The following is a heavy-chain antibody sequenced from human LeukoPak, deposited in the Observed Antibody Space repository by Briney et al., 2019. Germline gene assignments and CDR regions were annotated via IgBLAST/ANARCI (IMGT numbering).Heavy chain of an antibody. V-gene: IGHV1-69*13. D-gene: IGHD6-13*01. CDR1: GGTFSSYA. CDR2: IIPIFGTA. CDR3: ARVAAAAPRKGYFDL. J-gene: IGHJ2*01. Sequence: ASVKVSCKASGGTFSSYAISWVRQAPGQGLEWMGGIIPIFGTANYAQKFQGRVTITADESTSTAYMELGSLRSEDTAVYYCARVAAAAPRKGYFDLWGRGTLVTVSS.